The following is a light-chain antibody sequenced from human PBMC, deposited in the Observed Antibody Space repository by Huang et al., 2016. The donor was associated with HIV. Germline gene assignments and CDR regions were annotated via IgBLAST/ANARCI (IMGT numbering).Light chain of an antibody. J-gene: IGKJ1*01. CDR3: HQYNNWPES. Sequence: EILMTQSPATLSVSPGERVTLSCRASQSVSSNLAWYQQKRGQAPRLLIYGASTRATGVPARFRGSGSGTEFTLTITSLQSGDFAVYYCHQYNNWPESFGQGTKVEIK. V-gene: IGKV3-15*01. CDR1: QSVSSN. CDR2: GAS.